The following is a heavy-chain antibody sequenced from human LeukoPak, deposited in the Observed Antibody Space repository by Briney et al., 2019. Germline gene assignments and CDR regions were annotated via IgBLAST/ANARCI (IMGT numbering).Heavy chain of an antibody. D-gene: IGHD3-22*01. V-gene: IGHV3-48*03. Sequence: PGGSLRLSCAASGFTFSSFQMTWVRQAPGKGLEWVSYIGGGDSQIFYADSVKGRFTISRDNAKNSLYLQMNSLRAEDTAVYFCAKRGVVIRVILVGFHKEAYYFDSWGQGALVTVSS. CDR3: AKRGVVIRVILVGFHKEAYYFDS. CDR2: IGGGDSQI. J-gene: IGHJ4*02. CDR1: GFTFSSFQ.